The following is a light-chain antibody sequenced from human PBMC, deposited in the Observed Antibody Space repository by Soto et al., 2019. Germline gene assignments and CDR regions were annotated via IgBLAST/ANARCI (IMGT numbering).Light chain of an antibody. CDR3: QQYSTYTPRT. CDR2: KAS. Sequence: DIQMTQAPSTLSASVGDRVTITCRASQSISIWLAWYQQKPGKAPKILIYKASSLEIGVPSRFRGSGSGTEFTLTISSLQPDDFATYYCQQYSTYTPRTFGQGTKVDIK. V-gene: IGKV1-5*03. CDR1: QSISIW. J-gene: IGKJ1*01.